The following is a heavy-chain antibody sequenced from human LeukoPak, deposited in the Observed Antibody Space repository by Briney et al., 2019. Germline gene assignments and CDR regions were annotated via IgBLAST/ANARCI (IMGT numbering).Heavy chain of an antibody. CDR1: GYTFTGYS. D-gene: IGHD6-13*01. Sequence: ASLKVSCKASGYTFTGYSMHWVRQAPGQGLEWMGWINPNSGGKNYAQKFQGRVTITRDTSISTADMELNRLRSDDTAGYYFAESSGYSSSWYFDYWGQGTLVTVSS. CDR3: AESSGYSSSWYFDY. J-gene: IGHJ4*02. V-gene: IGHV1-2*02. CDR2: INPNSGGK.